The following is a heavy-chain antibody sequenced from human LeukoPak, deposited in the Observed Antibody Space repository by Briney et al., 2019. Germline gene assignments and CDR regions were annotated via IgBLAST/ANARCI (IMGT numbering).Heavy chain of an antibody. Sequence: GGSLRLSCVASGFTFGDYYMTWIRQAPGKGLEWVSYISSRSGSSIYYRDSVKGPFTTSRDNAKNSLYLQMNSLRGEDTAVYYCARVGYSGSPGDYWGQGTLVTVSS. D-gene: IGHD1-26*01. J-gene: IGHJ4*02. CDR2: ISSRSGSSI. CDR1: GFTFGDYY. CDR3: ARVGYSGSPGDY. V-gene: IGHV3-11*04.